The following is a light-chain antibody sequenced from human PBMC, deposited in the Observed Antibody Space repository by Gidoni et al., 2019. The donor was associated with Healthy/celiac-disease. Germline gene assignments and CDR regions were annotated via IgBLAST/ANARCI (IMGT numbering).Light chain of an antibody. CDR3: QQYGSSPYT. J-gene: IGKJ2*01. CDR1: QSVSSSY. V-gene: IGKV3-20*01. CDR2: GAS. Sequence: EIVLTQSPGTLSLSPGERATLSCRASQSVSSSYLAWYQQKPGQAPRLLIYGASSRATGIPDRFSGSGSGTDFTLTISRLEPEDFAVDYWQQYGSSPYTFXQXTKLEIK.